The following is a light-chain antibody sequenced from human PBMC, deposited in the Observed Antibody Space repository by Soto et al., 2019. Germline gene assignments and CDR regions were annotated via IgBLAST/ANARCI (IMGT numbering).Light chain of an antibody. J-gene: IGKJ4*01. CDR3: QQYDNLPLT. CDR1: QDITNY. Sequence: DIQMTQSPSSLSASVGDRVTITCQASQDITNYLNCYQQKPGKTPKVLIYDASTLEIGVPSRFSGSGSGTDFTFTISSLQPEDIGTYYCQQYDNLPLTFGGGTKVEIK. V-gene: IGKV1-33*01. CDR2: DAS.